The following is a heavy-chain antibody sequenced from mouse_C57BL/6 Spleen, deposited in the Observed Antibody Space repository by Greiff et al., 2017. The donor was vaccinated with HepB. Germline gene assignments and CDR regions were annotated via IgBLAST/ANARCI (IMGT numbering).Heavy chain of an antibody. D-gene: IGHD1-1*01. J-gene: IGHJ4*01. V-gene: IGHV3-6*01. Sequence: EVKLQESGPGLVKPSQSLSLTCSVTGYSITSGYYWNWIRQFPGNKLEWMGYISYDGSNNYNPSLKNRISITRDTSKNQFFLKLNSVTTEDTATYYCAREIYGSYYYAMDYWGQGTSVTVSS. CDR3: AREIYGSYYYAMDY. CDR2: ISYDGSN. CDR1: GYSITSGYY.